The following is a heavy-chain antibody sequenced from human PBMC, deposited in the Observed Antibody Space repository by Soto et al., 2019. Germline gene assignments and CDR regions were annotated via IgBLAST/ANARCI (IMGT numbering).Heavy chain of an antibody. J-gene: IGHJ4*02. CDR3: AADHGDFWSGYSDY. Sequence: QMRLVQSGPEVKKPGTSVKVSCKASGFTFTSSAVQWVRQARGQRLEWIGWIVVGSGNTNYAQKFQERVTITRDMSTSTAYMELSSLRSEDTAVYYCAADHGDFWSGYSDYWGQGTLVTVSS. D-gene: IGHD3-3*01. CDR1: GFTFTSSA. V-gene: IGHV1-58*01. CDR2: IVVGSGNT.